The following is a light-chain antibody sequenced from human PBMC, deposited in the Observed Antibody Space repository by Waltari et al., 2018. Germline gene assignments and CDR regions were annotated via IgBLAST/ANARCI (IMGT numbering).Light chain of an antibody. CDR1: GATSVSAS. CDR2: WTD. V-gene: IGLV6-57*01. CDR3: LSYDRSTTLWV. J-gene: IGLJ3*02. Sequence: NFMLTQPHSVPESPGKTVTISCTRSGATSVSASVAGLRQRPGNPPTTLIYWTDQRPSGVSDRFSGSIGSSSHSASLTISGLQIDDEADYYCLSYDRSTTLWVFGGGTKLTVL.